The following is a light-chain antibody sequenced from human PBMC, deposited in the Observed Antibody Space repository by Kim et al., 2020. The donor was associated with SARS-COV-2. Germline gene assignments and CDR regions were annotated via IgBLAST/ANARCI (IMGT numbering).Light chain of an antibody. CDR1: QSISSW. CDR2: QAS. J-gene: IGKJ1*01. V-gene: IGKV1-5*03. CDR3: QQYNSHWT. Sequence: SASVGDRVTIPCRASQSISSWLAWYHQKPGKAPKLLIYQASSLENGVPSRFSGSGSGTEFSLTISSLQPDDFATYYCQQYNSHWTFGQGTKVDI.